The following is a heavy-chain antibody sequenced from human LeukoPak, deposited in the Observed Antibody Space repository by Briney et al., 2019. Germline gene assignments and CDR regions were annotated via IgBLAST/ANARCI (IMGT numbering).Heavy chain of an antibody. CDR3: AKDRGYYDSSGYYLY. CDR2: IRYDGSNK. J-gene: IGHJ4*02. D-gene: IGHD3-22*01. CDR1: GFTFSSYG. V-gene: IGHV3-30*02. Sequence: GGSLRPSCAASGFTFSSYGMHWVRQAPGKGLEWVAFIRYDGSNKYYADSVKGRFTISRDNSKNTLYLQMNSLRAEDTAVYYCAKDRGYYDSSGYYLYWGQGTLVTVSS.